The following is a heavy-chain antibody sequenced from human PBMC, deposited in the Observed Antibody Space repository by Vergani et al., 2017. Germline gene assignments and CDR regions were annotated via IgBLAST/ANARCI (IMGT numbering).Heavy chain of an antibody. CDR1: GYTFTSYD. D-gene: IGHD3-3*01. J-gene: IGHJ6*03. Sequence: QVQLVQSGAEVKKPGASVKVSCKASGYTFTSYDINWVRQATGQGLEWMGWMNPNSGNTGYAQKFQGRVTMTRNTSISTAYMELSSLRSEDTAVYYCAREGGYDFWSGYHPYYYYYYMDVWGKGTTVTVSS. V-gene: IGHV1-8*01. CDR2: MNPNSGNT. CDR3: AREGGYDFWSGYHPYYYYYYMDV.